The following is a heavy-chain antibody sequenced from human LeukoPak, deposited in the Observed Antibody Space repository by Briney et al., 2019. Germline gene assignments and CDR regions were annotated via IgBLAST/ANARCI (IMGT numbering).Heavy chain of an antibody. CDR1: GFTFSIFR. J-gene: IGHJ4*02. V-gene: IGHV3-30*02. CDR3: ARDLTERKYYIAF. Sequence: GGPLRLSCAASGFTFSIFRMHWLRQAPGGGLECVAYIGYSGSDIYYADSVKGRFTISRDNSKNTVHLQLSSLRAADTALYSCARDLTERKYYIAFWGQGTLVTVSS. D-gene: IGHD2-8*02. CDR2: IGYSGSDI.